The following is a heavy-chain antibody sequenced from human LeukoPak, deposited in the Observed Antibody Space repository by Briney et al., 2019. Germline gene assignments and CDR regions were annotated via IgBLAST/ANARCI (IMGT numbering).Heavy chain of an antibody. CDR1: GYTFTSYD. J-gene: IGHJ4*02. Sequence: ASVKVSCKASGYTFTSYDINWVRQATGQGLEWMGYMNPNSGDTGYAQKFQGRVTMTRDASISTAYMELSGLRSDDTAVYYCARGHKYSSSGEALFDYWGQGTLVTVSS. CDR3: ARGHKYSSSGEALFDY. CDR2: MNPNSGDT. D-gene: IGHD6-13*01. V-gene: IGHV1-8*01.